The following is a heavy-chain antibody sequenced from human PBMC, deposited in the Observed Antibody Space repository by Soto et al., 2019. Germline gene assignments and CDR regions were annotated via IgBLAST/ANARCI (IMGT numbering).Heavy chain of an antibody. CDR3: AKDHRGGYGSGSYYNYYYGMDV. CDR2: ISWDGGST. D-gene: IGHD3-10*01. J-gene: IGHJ6*02. CDR1: GFTFDDYA. Sequence: GGSLRLSCAASGFTFDDYAMHWVRQAPGKGLEWVSLISWDGGSTYYADSVKGRFTISRDNSKNYLYLQMNSLRAEDTAVYYCAKDHRGGYGSGSYYNYYYGMDVWGQGTTVTVSS. V-gene: IGHV3-43D*03.